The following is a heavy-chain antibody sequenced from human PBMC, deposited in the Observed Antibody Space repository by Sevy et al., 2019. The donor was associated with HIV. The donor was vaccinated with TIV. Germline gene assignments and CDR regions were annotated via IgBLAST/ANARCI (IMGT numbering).Heavy chain of an antibody. Sequence: GGSLRLSCAASGFTFDDYTMHWVRQVPGKGLERVSLISWDGDITYYADSVKGRFTISRDNSKNSLYLQMNSLRPEDTALHYCAKDSWSKEYSSSWYLFDFWGQGTLVTVSS. CDR1: GFTFDDYT. D-gene: IGHD6-13*01. CDR2: ISWDGDIT. V-gene: IGHV3-43*01. CDR3: AKDSWSKEYSSSWYLFDF. J-gene: IGHJ4*02.